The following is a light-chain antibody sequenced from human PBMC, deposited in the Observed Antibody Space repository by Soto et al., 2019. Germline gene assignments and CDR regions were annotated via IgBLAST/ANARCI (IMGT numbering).Light chain of an antibody. CDR1: ESISRW. CDR3: QQYESYPYT. CDR2: KAS. V-gene: IGKV1-5*03. J-gene: IGKJ2*01. Sequence: DVRMTQSPSTLSASVGDRVTITCRASESISRWLDWYQQKPGKAPKVLIYKASSLESGVPSRFSGRGSGTEFTLTISSLQPDDSATYYCQQYESYPYTFGQGTRLEIK.